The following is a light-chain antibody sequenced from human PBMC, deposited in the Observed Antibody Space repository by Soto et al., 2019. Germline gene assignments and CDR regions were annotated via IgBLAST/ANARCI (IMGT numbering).Light chain of an antibody. J-gene: IGLJ3*02. CDR1: SSDVGGYNY. Sequence: QSALTQPPSASGSPGQSVIISCTGTSSDVGGYNYVSWYQQHPGKAPKLMIYEVSKRPSGVPDRFSGSKSGNTASLTVSGLQAEDEADYCCSSHAVGNNVVFGGGTKLTVL. CDR3: SSHAVGNNVV. CDR2: EVS. V-gene: IGLV2-8*01.